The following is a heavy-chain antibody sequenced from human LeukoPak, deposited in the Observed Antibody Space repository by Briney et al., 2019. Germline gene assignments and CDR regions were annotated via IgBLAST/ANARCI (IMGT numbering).Heavy chain of an antibody. D-gene: IGHD2-15*01. CDR1: GFTFSNYG. J-gene: IGHJ4*02. CDR2: IRYDGSNK. Sequence: PGGSLRLSCAASGFTFSNYGMHWVHQAPGKGLEWVAFIRYDGSNKYSVDSVKGRFTISRDNSKNTLYLQMNSLRTEDTAVYYCAKDSFGYCSGSRGCFFDYWGQGTLVTVSS. CDR3: AKDSFGYCSGSRGCFFDY. V-gene: IGHV3-30*02.